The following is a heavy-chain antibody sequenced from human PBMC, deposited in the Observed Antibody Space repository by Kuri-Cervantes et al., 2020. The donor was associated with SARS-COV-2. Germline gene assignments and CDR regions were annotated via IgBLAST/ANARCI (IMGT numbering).Heavy chain of an antibody. CDR3: ASHYYDSSGYQRGLDY. CDR1: GGSFSGYY. CDR2: INHSGST. Sequence: SQTLSLTCAVYGGSFSGYYWSWIRQPPGKGLEWIGEINHSGSTNYNPSLKSRVTVSVDTSKNQFSLKLSSVTAADMAVYYCASHYYDSSGYQRGLDYWGQGTLVTVSS. J-gene: IGHJ4*02. D-gene: IGHD3-22*01. V-gene: IGHV4-34*01.